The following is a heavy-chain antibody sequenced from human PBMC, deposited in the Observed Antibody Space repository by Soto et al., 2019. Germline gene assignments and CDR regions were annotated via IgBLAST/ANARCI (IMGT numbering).Heavy chain of an antibody. CDR1: GYTFTGYY. V-gene: IGHV1-2*02. Sequence: RASVKVSCKASGYTFTGYYMHWVRQAPGQGLEWMGWINPNSGGTNYAQKFQGRVTMTRDTSISTAYMELSRLRSDDTAVYYCAREDFGDENNWFDPWGQGTLVTVSS. CDR3: AREDFGDENNWFDP. CDR2: INPNSGGT. D-gene: IGHD3-3*01. J-gene: IGHJ5*02.